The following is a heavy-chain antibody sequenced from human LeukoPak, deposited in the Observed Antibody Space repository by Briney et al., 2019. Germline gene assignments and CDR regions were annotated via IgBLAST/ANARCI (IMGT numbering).Heavy chain of an antibody. CDR3: ARVGITGTDY. Sequence: GGSLTLSCAASGFTFSSYSMNWVRQAPGKGLEWVSSISSSSSYIYYADSVKGRFTISRDNAKNSLYLQMNSLRAEDTAVYYCARVGITGTDYWGQGTLVIVSA. CDR1: GFTFSSYS. CDR2: ISSSSSYI. D-gene: IGHD1-20*01. V-gene: IGHV3-21*01. J-gene: IGHJ4*02.